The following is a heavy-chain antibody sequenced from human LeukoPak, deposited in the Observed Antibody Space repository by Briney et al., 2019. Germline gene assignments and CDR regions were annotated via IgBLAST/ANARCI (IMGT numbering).Heavy chain of an antibody. CDR2: IYTSGST. Sequence: SETLSLTCTVSAGSISSHYWSWIRQPAGKVLEWIGRIYTSGSTNYNTSLKTRVTISVDTSKNQFSLKLSSVTAADTAVYYCARLLSIAVATDYWGEGTLVTVSS. CDR1: AGSISSHY. CDR3: ARLLSIAVATDY. V-gene: IGHV4-4*07. D-gene: IGHD6-19*01. J-gene: IGHJ4*02.